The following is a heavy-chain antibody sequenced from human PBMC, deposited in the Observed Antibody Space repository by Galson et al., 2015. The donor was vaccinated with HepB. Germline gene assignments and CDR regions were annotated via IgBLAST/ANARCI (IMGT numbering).Heavy chain of an antibody. CDR3: ARDKLLGGIVVVPAAMFDY. V-gene: IGHV3-48*02. D-gene: IGHD2-2*01. CDR1: GFTFSSYS. Sequence: SLRLSCAASGFTFSSYSMNWVRQAPGKGLEWVSYICSSSSTIYYADSVKGRFTISRDNAKNSLYLQMNSLRDEDTAVYYCARDKLLGGIVVVPAAMFDYWGQGTLVTVSS. CDR2: ICSSSSTI. J-gene: IGHJ4*02.